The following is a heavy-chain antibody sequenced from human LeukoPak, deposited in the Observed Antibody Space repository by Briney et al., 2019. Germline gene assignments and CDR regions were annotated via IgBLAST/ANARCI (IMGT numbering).Heavy chain of an antibody. CDR1: GGSISSSNW. Sequence: PSETLSLTCAVSGGSISSSNWWSWVRQPPGKGLEWIGSIYYSGSTYYNPSLKSRVTISVDTSKNQFSLKLSSVTAADTAVYYCASPKWGTGRTPDGHFDYWGQGTLVTVSS. J-gene: IGHJ4*02. CDR3: ASPKWGTGRTPDGHFDY. V-gene: IGHV4-4*02. CDR2: IYYSGST. D-gene: IGHD7-27*01.